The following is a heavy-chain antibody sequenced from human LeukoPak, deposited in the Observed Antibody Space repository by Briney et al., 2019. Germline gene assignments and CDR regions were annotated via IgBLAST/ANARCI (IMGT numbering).Heavy chain of an antibody. V-gene: IGHV4-4*09. D-gene: IGHD2-15*01. Sequence: PSETLSLTCTVSGGSISSYYRSWIRQPPGKGLEWIGYIYTSGSTNYNPSLKSRVTISADTSKNQFSLKLSSVTAADAAVYYCARLAATAYWGQGTLVTVSS. CDR1: GGSISSYY. CDR3: ARLAATAY. CDR2: IYTSGST. J-gene: IGHJ4*02.